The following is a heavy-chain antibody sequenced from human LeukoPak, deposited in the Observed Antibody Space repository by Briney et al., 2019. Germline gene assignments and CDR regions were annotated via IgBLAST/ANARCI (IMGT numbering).Heavy chain of an antibody. CDR3: ARGCGGGCQDAFDI. CDR1: GFTFSSYS. D-gene: IGHD2-21*02. CDR2: IYSGGST. V-gene: IGHV3-53*01. Sequence: GGSLRLSCAASGFTFSSYSMNWVRQAPGKGLEWVSVIYSGGSTYYADSVKGRFTISRDNSKNTVYLQMNSLRAEDTAVYYCARGCGGGCQDAFDIWGQGAMVTVSS. J-gene: IGHJ3*02.